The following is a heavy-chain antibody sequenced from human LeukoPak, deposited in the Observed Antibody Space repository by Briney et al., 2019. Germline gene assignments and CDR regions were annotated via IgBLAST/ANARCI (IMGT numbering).Heavy chain of an antibody. Sequence: GGSLRPSCAASGFTFSTYIMNWVRQAPGKGLEWVSSISSSSTYIYYADSVKGRFTISRDNAKNSLYLQMDSLRAEDTAVYYCARDFSSQSLDYWGQGTLVTVSS. CDR3: ARDFSSQSLDY. CDR1: GFTFSTYI. D-gene: IGHD3-3*01. CDR2: ISSSSTYI. J-gene: IGHJ4*02. V-gene: IGHV3-21*01.